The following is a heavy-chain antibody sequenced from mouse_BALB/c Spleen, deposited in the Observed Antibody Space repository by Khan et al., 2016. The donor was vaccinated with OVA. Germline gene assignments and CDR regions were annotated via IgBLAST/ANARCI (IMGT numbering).Heavy chain of an antibody. V-gene: IGHV1-69*02. CDR1: GYTFTSYW. D-gene: IGHD2-10*02. CDR3: ARDQYGNYFYAMDY. Sequence: QVQLQQSGAELVKPGAPVKLSCKASGYTFTSYWMNWVKQRPGRGLEWIGRIDPSDSETHYNQKFKDKATLTVDKSSSTAYTPLSILTYEYSAVYYCARDQYGNYFYAMDYWGQGTSVTVSS. J-gene: IGHJ4*01. CDR2: IDPSDSET.